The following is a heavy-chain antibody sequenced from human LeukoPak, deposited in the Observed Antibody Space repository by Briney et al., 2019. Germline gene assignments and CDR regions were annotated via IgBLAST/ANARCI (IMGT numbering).Heavy chain of an antibody. V-gene: IGHV3-30-3*01. J-gene: IGHJ5*02. D-gene: IGHD5/OR15-5a*01. CDR2: ISYDGSNK. CDR1: GFTFSSYA. Sequence: GGSLRLSCAASGFTFSSYAMHWVRQAPGKGLEWVAVISYDGSNKYYADSVKGRFTISRDNSKNTLYLQMNSLRAEDTAVYYCAREGSLNWFDPWGQGTLVTVSS. CDR3: AREGSLNWFDP.